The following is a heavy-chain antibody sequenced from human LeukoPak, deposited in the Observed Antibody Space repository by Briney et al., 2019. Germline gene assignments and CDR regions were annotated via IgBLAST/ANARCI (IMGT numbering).Heavy chain of an antibody. CDR3: ASQGTIRITMVRGVYFDY. D-gene: IGHD3-10*01. V-gene: IGHV1-24*01. CDR1: GYTLTELS. Sequence: GASVKVSCKVSGYTLTELSMHWVRQAPGKGLEWMGGFDPEDGETIYAQKFQGRVTMTEDTSTDTAYMELSSLRSEDTAVYYCASQGTIRITMVRGVYFDYWGQGTLVTVSS. J-gene: IGHJ4*02. CDR2: FDPEDGET.